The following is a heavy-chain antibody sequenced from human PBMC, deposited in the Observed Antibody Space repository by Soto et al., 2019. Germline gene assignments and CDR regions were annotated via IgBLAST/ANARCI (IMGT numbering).Heavy chain of an antibody. CDR2: ISSSGNII. D-gene: IGHD3-22*01. CDR3: AKMSSENYYDPMFS. J-gene: IGHJ4*02. Sequence: QVQLVESGGGLVKTGGSLRIVCEASGFTFSDYYMSWVRQAPGKGLEWVSYISSSGNIIYYADSVKGRFTISRDNAKNSVYLQMNSLRDEDTALYFYAKMSSENYYDPMFSWGQGTLVTVSS. CDR1: GFTFSDYY. V-gene: IGHV3-11*01.